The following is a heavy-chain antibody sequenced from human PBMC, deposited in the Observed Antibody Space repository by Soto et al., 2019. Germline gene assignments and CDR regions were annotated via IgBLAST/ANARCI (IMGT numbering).Heavy chain of an antibody. V-gene: IGHV4-4*07. D-gene: IGHD3-22*01. J-gene: IGHJ3*02. CDR3: ARAYDSNGNHAFDI. CDR2: IYSSGST. CDR1: GGSISGYF. Sequence: SETLSLTCTVSGGSISGYFWSWIRQPAGKGLDWIGRIYSSGSTNYNPSLNSRITMSVDTSKNQFSLKLSSVSAADTAVYYCARAYDSNGNHAFDIRGQGTLVTVSS.